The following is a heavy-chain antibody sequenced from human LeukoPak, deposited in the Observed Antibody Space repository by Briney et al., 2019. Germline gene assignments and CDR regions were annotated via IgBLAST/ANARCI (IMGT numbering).Heavy chain of an antibody. J-gene: IGHJ3*02. D-gene: IGHD3-3*01. CDR3: ARSDYDFWSGGAFDI. V-gene: IGHV1-69*02. Sequence: SVKVSCXASGGTFSSYTISWVRQAPGQGLEWMGRIIPILGIANYAQKFQGRVTITADKSTSTAYMELSSLRSEDTAVYYCARSDYDFWSGGAFDIWGQGTMVTVSS. CDR1: GGTFSSYT. CDR2: IIPILGIA.